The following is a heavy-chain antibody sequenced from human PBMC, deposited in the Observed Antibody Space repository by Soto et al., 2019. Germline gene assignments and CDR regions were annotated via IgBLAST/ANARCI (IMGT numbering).Heavy chain of an antibody. J-gene: IGHJ6*02. Sequence: TLSLTCTVSGGSISSYYWSWIRQPPGKGLEWIGYIYYSGSTNYNPSLKSRVTISVDTSKNQFSLKLSSVTAADTAVYYCSGSGSYSRKDLAYGMDVWGQGTTVTVSS. CDR2: IYYSGST. CDR1: GGSISSYY. D-gene: IGHD3-10*01. V-gene: IGHV4-59*01. CDR3: SGSGSYSRKDLAYGMDV.